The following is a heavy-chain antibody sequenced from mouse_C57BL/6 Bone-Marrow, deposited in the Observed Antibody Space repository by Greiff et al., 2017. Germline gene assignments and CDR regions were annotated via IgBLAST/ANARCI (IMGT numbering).Heavy chain of an antibody. CDR3: ALLHYYGSSYSTGYFDV. D-gene: IGHD1-1*01. J-gene: IGHJ1*03. Sequence: QVQLQQPGAELVKPGASVKLSCKASGYTFTSYWMHWVKQRPGQGLEWIGMIHPNSGSTNYNEKFKSKATLTVDKSSSTAYMQLSSLTSEDSAVYYCALLHYYGSSYSTGYFDVWGTGTTVTVSS. CDR2: IHPNSGST. CDR1: GYTFTSYW. V-gene: IGHV1-64*01.